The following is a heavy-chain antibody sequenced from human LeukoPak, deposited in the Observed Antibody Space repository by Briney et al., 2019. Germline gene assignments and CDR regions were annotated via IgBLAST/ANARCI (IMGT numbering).Heavy chain of an antibody. CDR2: ISGSGGTT. V-gene: IGHV3-23*01. CDR1: GFTFSSYS. Sequence: GGSLRLSCAASGFTFSSYSMSWLRQAPGKVLEWVSVISGSGGTTFYADSVKGRFTISRDNSKNTLYLQMNSLRVEDTAVYYCAKESAYCGSDCRSLSDYWGQGTLVTVSS. D-gene: IGHD2-21*02. CDR3: AKESAYCGSDCRSLSDY. J-gene: IGHJ4*02.